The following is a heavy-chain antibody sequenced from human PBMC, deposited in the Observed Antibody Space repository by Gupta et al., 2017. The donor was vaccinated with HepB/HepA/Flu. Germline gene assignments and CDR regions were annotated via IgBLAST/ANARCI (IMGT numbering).Heavy chain of an antibody. J-gene: IGHJ4*02. CDR3: VRVGGRNNWPGAY. Sequence: EVQLVESGGDSVQPGGSLRLSCVASGVTFSSYWMFWVRQTPGKGLVYVSRIDIDGSNTDYADSLKGRFTISRYNAKKTLYLQLNRLGGDDTAVYYCVRVGGRNNWPGAYGCQGTLVTVSS. CDR1: GVTFSSYW. V-gene: IGHV3-74*01. CDR2: IDIDGSNT. D-gene: IGHD1-1*01.